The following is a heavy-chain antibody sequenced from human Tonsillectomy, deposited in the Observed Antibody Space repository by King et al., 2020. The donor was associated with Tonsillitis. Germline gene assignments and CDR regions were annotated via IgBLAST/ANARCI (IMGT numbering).Heavy chain of an antibody. CDR1: GFSLSNARMG. V-gene: IGHV2-26*01. J-gene: IGHJ6*02. CDR2: IFSNDEK. CDR3: ARINAVTMILSYYYVMDV. D-gene: IGHD4-17*01. Sequence: VTLKESGPVLVKPTETLTLTCTVSGFSLSNARMGVSWIRQPPGKALEWLAHIFSNDEKSHSTSLKRRLTISRDTSKSQVVITMTNMDPVDTATYYCARINAVTMILSYYYVMDVWGQGTTVTVSS.